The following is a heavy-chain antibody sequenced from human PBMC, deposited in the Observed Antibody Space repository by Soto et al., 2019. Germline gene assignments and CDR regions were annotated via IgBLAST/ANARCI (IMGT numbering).Heavy chain of an antibody. CDR2: INSDGSST. D-gene: IGHD3-22*01. V-gene: IGHV3-74*01. Sequence: GGSLRLSCAASGFTFSSYWMHWVRQAPGKGLVWVSRINSDGSSTSYADSVKGRFTISRDNAKHTLYLQMNSLRAEDTAVYYWARAPRPYDDSSCWNAFDIWGQGTMVTVSS. CDR3: ARAPRPYDDSSCWNAFDI. CDR1: GFTFSSYW. J-gene: IGHJ3*02.